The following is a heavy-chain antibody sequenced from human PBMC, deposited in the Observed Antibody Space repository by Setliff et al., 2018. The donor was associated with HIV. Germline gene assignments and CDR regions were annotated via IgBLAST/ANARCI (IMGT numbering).Heavy chain of an antibody. J-gene: IGHJ4*01. CDR2: IYHTGST. Sequence: SETLSLTCDVSGGSISSFNWWSWVRQSPGKGLGWIGEIYHTGSTNYSPSLKSRVTISVDKSKNQFSLRLNSVTAADTAVYYCARVQYHYVNNGDSYYFTHWGHGTLVTVSS. CDR3: ARVQYHYVNNGDSYYFTH. CDR1: GGSISSFNW. D-gene: IGHD3-10*02. V-gene: IGHV4-4*02.